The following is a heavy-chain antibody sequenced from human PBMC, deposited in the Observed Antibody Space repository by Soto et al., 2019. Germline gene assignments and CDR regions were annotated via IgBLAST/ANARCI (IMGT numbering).Heavy chain of an antibody. CDR3: ARGRDWFDP. CDR1: GGSFSGYY. J-gene: IGHJ5*02. V-gene: IGHV4-34*01. CDR2: IDHSGYT. Sequence: QVQLQQWGAGLLKPSETLSLTCAVYGGSFSGYYWNWIRQPPGKGLEWIGEIDHSGYTNYNPSLKSRVSRSVDTSKSQFSRRLTSVTAADTAVYYCARGRDWFDPWGQGSLVTVSS.